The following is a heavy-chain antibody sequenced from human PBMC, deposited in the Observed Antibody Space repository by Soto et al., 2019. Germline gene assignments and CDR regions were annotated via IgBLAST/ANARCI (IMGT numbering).Heavy chain of an antibody. J-gene: IGHJ5*02. D-gene: IGHD3-22*01. CDR2: IRSKAYGGTT. CDR3: TGDSNYYDSSGYFHLFPFDP. Sequence: SLSLSCTASGFTFGDYAMSWFRQAPGKGLEWVGFIRSKAYGGTTEYAASVKGRFTISRDDSKSIAYLQMNSLKTEDTAVYYCTGDSNYYDSSGYFHLFPFDPWGQGTLVTVSS. CDR1: GFTFGDYA. V-gene: IGHV3-49*03.